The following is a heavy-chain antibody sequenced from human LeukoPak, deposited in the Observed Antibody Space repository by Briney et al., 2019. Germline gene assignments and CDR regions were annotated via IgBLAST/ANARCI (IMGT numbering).Heavy chain of an antibody. Sequence: GGSLRLSCAASGFTFSSYWMSWVRQAPGKGLVWVSRINSDGSSTSYADSVKGRFTISRDNAKTTLYLQMNSLRAEGTAVYYCARSSSWSSFDYWGQGTLVTVSS. D-gene: IGHD6-13*01. CDR3: ARSSSWSSFDY. J-gene: IGHJ4*02. CDR2: INSDGSST. CDR1: GFTFSSYW. V-gene: IGHV3-74*01.